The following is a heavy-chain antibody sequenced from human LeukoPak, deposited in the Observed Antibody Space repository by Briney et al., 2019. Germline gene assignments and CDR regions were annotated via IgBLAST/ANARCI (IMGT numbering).Heavy chain of an antibody. J-gene: IGHJ3*02. CDR1: GGSISSTSYF. CDR3: ARDRSVEIATFAFDI. D-gene: IGHD5-24*01. V-gene: IGHV4-39*07. Sequence: SETLSLTCTVSGGSISSTSYFWGWIRQPPGKGLEWIGSIDYDGNTYYNPSLESRVTMSVDTSKNQFSLKLNSVTAADTAVHYCARDRSVEIATFAFDIWGQGTMVTVSS. CDR2: IDYDGNT.